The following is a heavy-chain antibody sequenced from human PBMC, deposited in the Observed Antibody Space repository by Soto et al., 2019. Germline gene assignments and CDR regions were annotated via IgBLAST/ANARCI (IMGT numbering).Heavy chain of an antibody. V-gene: IGHV3-23*01. J-gene: IGHJ5*02. CDR3: AVGRHKTSGSNTWFDP. CDR2: ISNTGGGT. CDR1: GVTFSTYA. D-gene: IGHD3-22*01. Sequence: EVQLLESGGGLVQPGGSLRLSCAASGVTFSTYAMNWVRQAPGKGLEWVSTISNTGGGTFYAGSVKGRFTISRDNSKNTLYLQMHSLRADDSAIYFCAVGRHKTSGSNTWFDPWCRGTQVTVSS.